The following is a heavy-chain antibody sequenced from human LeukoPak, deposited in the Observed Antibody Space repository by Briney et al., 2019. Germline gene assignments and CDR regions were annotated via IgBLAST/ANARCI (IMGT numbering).Heavy chain of an antibody. Sequence: GASVKVSCKASGYTFTGYYMHWVRQAPGQGLEWMGWINPNSGGTNYAQKFQGRGTMTRDRAISTAYMDLSRRSSDDTAVYYCAREKCLGGGACDIWGQGTMVTVSS. V-gene: IGHV1-2*02. CDR1: GYTFTGYY. D-gene: IGHD3-16*01. J-gene: IGHJ3*02. CDR2: INPNSGGT. CDR3: AREKCLGGGACDI.